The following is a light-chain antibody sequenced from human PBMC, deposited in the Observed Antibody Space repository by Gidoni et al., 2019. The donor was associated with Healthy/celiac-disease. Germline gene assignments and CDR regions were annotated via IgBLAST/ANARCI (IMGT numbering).Light chain of an antibody. Sequence: DIQMTQSPSTLSASVGDRVTITCRASQSNSSWLAWYQQKPGKAPKLLIYDASSLESRVPSRFSGSGSGTEFTLHISSLQPDDFATYYCQQYNRYTTFGQGPKVEIK. CDR3: QQYNRYTT. CDR2: DAS. CDR1: QSNSSW. J-gene: IGKJ1*01. V-gene: IGKV1-5*01.